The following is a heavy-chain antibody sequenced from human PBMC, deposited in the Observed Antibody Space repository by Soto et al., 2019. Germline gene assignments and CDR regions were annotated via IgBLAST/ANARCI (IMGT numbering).Heavy chain of an antibody. CDR3: GRHAPHHDWLDP. CDR1: GGPSISSNYY. CDR2: VNYSGPT. Sequence: QLQLQESGPGLVKTSETLSLTCTVSGGPSISSNYYWGWIRQPPGKGLEWIAIVNYSGPTYYNPSLKIRVTLTAETFKHQVYLKLSSVTAAETVRYYWGRHAPHHDWLDPWGPGTLVTVSS. V-gene: IGHV4-39*01. J-gene: IGHJ5*02.